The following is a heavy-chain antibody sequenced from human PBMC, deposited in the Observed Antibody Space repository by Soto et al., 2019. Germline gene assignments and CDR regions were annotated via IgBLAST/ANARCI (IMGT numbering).Heavy chain of an antibody. CDR3: ARDKRDLRFLEWSYYFDY. CDR1: GFTFSSFA. Sequence: QVQLVESGGGVVQPGRSLRLSCAASGFTFSSFAMHWFRQAPGKGLEWVALISYDGSNKYYADSVKGRFTISRDNSKNTLYLPMNSLSAEDTAVYYCARDKRDLRFLEWSYYFDYWGQGTLVTVSS. CDR2: ISYDGSNK. J-gene: IGHJ4*02. V-gene: IGHV3-30-3*01. D-gene: IGHD3-3*01.